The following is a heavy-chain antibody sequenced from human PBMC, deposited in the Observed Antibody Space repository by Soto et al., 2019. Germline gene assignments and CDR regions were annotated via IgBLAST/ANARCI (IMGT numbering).Heavy chain of an antibody. V-gene: IGHV3-48*03. CDR3: AREDINCGGDCFSL. J-gene: IGHJ4*02. CDR2: INTNGNAM. D-gene: IGHD2-21*02. CDR1: GFTFSSYE. Sequence: GGSLRLSCAASGFTFSSYEMNWFRQAPGRGLEWISYINTNGNAMYYADSVRGRFTVSRDSAKNSLYLQMNSLRAEDTAVYYCAREDINCGGDCFSLWGQGTLVTVSS.